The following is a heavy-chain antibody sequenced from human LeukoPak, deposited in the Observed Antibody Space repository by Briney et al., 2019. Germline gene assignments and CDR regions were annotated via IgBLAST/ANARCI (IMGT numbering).Heavy chain of an antibody. J-gene: IGHJ4*02. D-gene: IGHD2-21*02. CDR3: ARFRCGGDCHSDF. Sequence: GESLKISCRGSGYTFVDCWSGWVRQMPGKGLEWIGFIYPSDSDTRYSPSFQGQVTISADTTMNTAYLQWSSLKASDTAIYYYARFRCGGDCHSDFWGQGTLVTVAS. V-gene: IGHV5-51*01. CDR2: IYPSDSDT. CDR1: GYTFVDCW.